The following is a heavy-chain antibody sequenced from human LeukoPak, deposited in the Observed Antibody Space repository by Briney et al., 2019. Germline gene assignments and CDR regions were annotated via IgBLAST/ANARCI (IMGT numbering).Heavy chain of an antibody. Sequence: GGSLRLSCAASGFSFSSYATSWVRQAPGKGLGWVSAISGSGGSTYYADSVKGRFTISRDNSKNTLYLQMNSLRAEDTAVYYCAKTPLHVGEYYFDCWGQGALVTVSS. J-gene: IGHJ4*02. V-gene: IGHV3-23*01. D-gene: IGHD4-11*01. CDR3: AKTPLHVGEYYFDC. CDR2: ISGSGGST. CDR1: GFSFSSYA.